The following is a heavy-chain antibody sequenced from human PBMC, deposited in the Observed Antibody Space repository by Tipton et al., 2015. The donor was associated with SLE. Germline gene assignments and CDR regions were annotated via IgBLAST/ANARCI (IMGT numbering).Heavy chain of an antibody. Sequence: TLSLTCTVSGGSISSYYWSWIRQPPGKGLEWIGYIYHSGRAFYNVSLRSRVTMSVDNSNNQFSLEVRSVTAADTAVYYCVRLRSKVLIDYWGQGTLVTVSS. CDR3: VRLRSKVLIDY. V-gene: IGHV4-59*04. CDR1: GGSISSYY. D-gene: IGHD2-21*02. J-gene: IGHJ4*02. CDR2: IYHSGRA.